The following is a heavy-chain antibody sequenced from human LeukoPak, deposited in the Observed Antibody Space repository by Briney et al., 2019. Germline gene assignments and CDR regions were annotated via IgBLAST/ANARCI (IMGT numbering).Heavy chain of an antibody. D-gene: IGHD6-6*01. CDR2: MNPNSGNT. V-gene: IGHV1-8*01. J-gene: IGHJ6*03. CDR1: GYTFTSYD. Sequence: ASVKVSCKASGYTFTSYDINWVRQATGQGLEWMGWMNPNSGNTGYAQKFQGRVTMTRNTSISTAYMKLSSLRSEDTAVYYCARAEQLVPPYYYYYYMDVWGKGTTVTVSS. CDR3: ARAEQLVPPYYYYYYMDV.